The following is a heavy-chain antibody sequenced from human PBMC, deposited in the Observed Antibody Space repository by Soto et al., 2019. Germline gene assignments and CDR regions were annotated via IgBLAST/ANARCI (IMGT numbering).Heavy chain of an antibody. CDR1: GFTFSSNS. Sequence: EVQVVESGGGLVQPGGSLRLSCAASGFTFSSNSMHWVRQAPGKGLEWISYISSSSSTIYAASVKGRFTISRDNAKNSLYLQMNSLRDEDTAVYYCARVIWSGHLTSDLWGQGTLVTVSS. V-gene: IGHV3-48*02. J-gene: IGHJ5*02. CDR3: ARVIWSGHLTSDL. D-gene: IGHD3-3*01. CDR2: ISSSSSTI.